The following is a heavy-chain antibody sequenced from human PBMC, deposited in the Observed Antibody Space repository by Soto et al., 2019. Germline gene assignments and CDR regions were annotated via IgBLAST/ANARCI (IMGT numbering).Heavy chain of an antibody. CDR1: GGSFRSYA. CDR3: AKGPSSRYFDY. CDR2: IIPGFGTA. D-gene: IGHD3-22*01. V-gene: IGHV1-69*01. Sequence: VQLVQSGAEVRKPGSSVTVSCKASGGSFRSYAVSWVRLAPGHGLEWMGGIIPGFGTANYAQKFQGRVKITADESTSTAYMEMSSLISDDTAMYYCAKGPSSRYFDYWGQGTLVTVSS. J-gene: IGHJ4*02.